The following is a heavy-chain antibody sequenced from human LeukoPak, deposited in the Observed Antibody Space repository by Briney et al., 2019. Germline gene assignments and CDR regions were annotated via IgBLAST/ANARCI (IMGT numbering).Heavy chain of an antibody. CDR1: GGSFSGYY. V-gene: IGHV4-34*01. Sequence: SETLSLTCAVYGGSFSGYYWSWIRQPPGKGLEWIGEINHSGSTNYNPSRKRRVTISVDTSKNQFSLKLSSVTAADTAVYYCASSVVNGEIDYWGQGTLVTVSS. D-gene: IGHD2-8*01. CDR3: ASSVVNGEIDY. J-gene: IGHJ4*02. CDR2: INHSGST.